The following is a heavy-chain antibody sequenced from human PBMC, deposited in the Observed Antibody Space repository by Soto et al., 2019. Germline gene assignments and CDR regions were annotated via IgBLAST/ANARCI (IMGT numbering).Heavy chain of an antibody. J-gene: IGHJ6*02. CDR1: GFTFDDYA. D-gene: IGHD6-13*01. CDR2: ISWNSGSI. Sequence: EVQLVESGGGLVQPGRSLRLSCAASGFTFDDYAMHWVRQAPGKGLEWVSGISWNSGSIGYADSVKGRFTISRDNAKNSLYLQMNSLRAEDTALYYCAKGDSSSFYYGTDVWGQGTTVTVSS. CDR3: AKGDSSSFYYGTDV. V-gene: IGHV3-9*01.